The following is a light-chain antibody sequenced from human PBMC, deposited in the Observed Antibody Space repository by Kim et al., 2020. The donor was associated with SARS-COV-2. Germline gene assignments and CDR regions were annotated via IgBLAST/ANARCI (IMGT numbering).Light chain of an antibody. V-gene: IGLV2-18*02. CDR1: SSDVGSYNR. CDR3: SSYTSSSTYVV. CDR2: EVS. J-gene: IGLJ2*01. Sequence: QSVTIAGTGTSSDVGSYNRVSWYQQPPGTAPKLMIYEVSNRPSGVPDRFSGSKSGNTASLTISGLQAEDEADYYCSSYTSSSTYVVFGGGTQLTVL.